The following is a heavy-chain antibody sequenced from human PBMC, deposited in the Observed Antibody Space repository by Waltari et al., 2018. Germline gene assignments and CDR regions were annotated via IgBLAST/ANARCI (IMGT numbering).Heavy chain of an antibody. Sequence: QVQLQESGPGLVKPSQTLSLTCTVSGGSISSGDYYWSWIRQPPGKGLEWIGYSYYSGSTYYNPSLKSRVTISVDTSKNQCSLKLSSVTAADTAVYYCARGRDCSSTSCYTGGWFDPWGQGTLVTVSS. J-gene: IGHJ5*02. CDR3: ARGRDCSSTSCYTGGWFDP. CDR1: GGSISSGDYY. D-gene: IGHD2-2*02. CDR2: SYYSGST. V-gene: IGHV4-30-4*08.